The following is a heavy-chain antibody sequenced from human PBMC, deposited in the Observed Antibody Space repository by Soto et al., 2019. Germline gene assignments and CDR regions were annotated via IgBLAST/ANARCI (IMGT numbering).Heavy chain of an antibody. Sequence: ASVKVSCKASGYTFTSYAMHWVRQAPGQRLEWKGWINAGKGKTKNSQKFQGRVTITRDTSASTAYMELSSLRSEDTAVYYCARDQTAAASNWFDPWGQGTLVTVSS. D-gene: IGHD6-13*01. V-gene: IGHV1-3*01. J-gene: IGHJ5*02. CDR1: GYTFTSYA. CDR2: INAGKGKT. CDR3: ARDQTAAASNWFDP.